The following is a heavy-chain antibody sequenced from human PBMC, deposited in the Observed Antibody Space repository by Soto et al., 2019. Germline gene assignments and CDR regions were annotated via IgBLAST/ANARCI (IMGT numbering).Heavy chain of an antibody. J-gene: IGHJ4*02. D-gene: IGHD2-8*01. V-gene: IGHV4-4*02. CDR1: GGSISSSNW. CDR2: IYHSGST. Sequence: QVQLQESGPGLVKPSETLSLTCAVSGGSISSSNWWSWVRQPPGKGLEWIGEIYHSGSTYYNMSLKSRVTISVDTSKNQFSLKLSSVTAADTAVYYCARVSHCTNGVCSYSGGFDYWGQGTLVTVSS. CDR3: ARVSHCTNGVCSYSGGFDY.